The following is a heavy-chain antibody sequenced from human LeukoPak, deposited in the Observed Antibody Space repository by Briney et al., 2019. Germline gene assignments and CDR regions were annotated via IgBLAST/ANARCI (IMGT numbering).Heavy chain of an antibody. CDR1: DDSITIYY. CDR3: AGGYSYGSTYYYMDV. CDR2: IDHTGST. V-gene: IGHV4-59*01. Sequence: KSSETLSLTCTVSDDSITIYYWTWIRQPPGKGLEWIGYIDHTGSTNYNPSLNSRGTISRDTSKNHFSLELSSVTAADTAVYYCAGGYSYGSTYYYMDVWGKGTTVTISS. D-gene: IGHD5-18*01. J-gene: IGHJ6*03.